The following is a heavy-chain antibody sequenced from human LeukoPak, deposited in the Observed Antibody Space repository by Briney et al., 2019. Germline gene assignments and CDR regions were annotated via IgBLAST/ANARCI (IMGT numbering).Heavy chain of an antibody. V-gene: IGHV3-30*04. CDR1: GFTFSSYA. CDR3: ARERGHYYDSSGYLN. Sequence: PGRCLRLSCAASGFTFSSYATHWVRQAPGKGLGWVAVISYDGSNKYYAYSVKGRFTISTDNSKNTLYLQMNSLRTEDTAVYYCARERGHYYDSSGYLNWGQGTLVTVSS. CDR2: ISYDGSNK. J-gene: IGHJ4*02. D-gene: IGHD3-22*01.